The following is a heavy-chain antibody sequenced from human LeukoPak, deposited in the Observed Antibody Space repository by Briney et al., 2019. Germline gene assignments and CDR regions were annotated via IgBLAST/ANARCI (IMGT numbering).Heavy chain of an antibody. D-gene: IGHD6-19*01. CDR2: IYYSGST. CDR1: GGSISSYY. V-gene: IGHV4-59*01. J-gene: IGHJ6*04. Sequence: PSETLSLTCTVSGGSISSYYWSWIRQPPGKGLEWIGYIYYSGSTNYNPSLKSRVTISVDTSKNQFSLKLSSVPAADTAVYYCAREAVADYYYYGMDVWGKGTTSPSPQ. CDR3: AREAVADYYYYGMDV.